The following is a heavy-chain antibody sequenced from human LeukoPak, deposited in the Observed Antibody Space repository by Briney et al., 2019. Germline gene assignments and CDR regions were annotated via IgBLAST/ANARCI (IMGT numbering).Heavy chain of an antibody. Sequence: PSETLSLTCAVYGGSFSGHYWSWIRQPPGKGLEWIGEINHSGSTNYNPSLKSRVTISVDTSKNQFSLKLSSVTAADTAVYYCARGGEVMNPEPRFDYWGQGTLVTVSS. J-gene: IGHJ4*02. V-gene: IGHV4-34*01. CDR1: GGSFSGHY. D-gene: IGHD3-16*01. CDR2: INHSGST. CDR3: ARGGEVMNPEPRFDY.